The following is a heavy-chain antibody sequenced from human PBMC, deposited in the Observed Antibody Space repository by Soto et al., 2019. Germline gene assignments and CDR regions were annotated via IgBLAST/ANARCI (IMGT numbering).Heavy chain of an antibody. Sequence: GESLKISCKGSGYSFTSYWIGWVRQMPGKGLEWMGIIYPGDSDTRYSPSFQGQVTISADKSISTAYLQWSSLKASDTAMYYCARNYDFWSGLEYYYGMDVWGQGTTVTVSS. J-gene: IGHJ6*02. V-gene: IGHV5-51*01. D-gene: IGHD3-3*01. CDR1: GYSFTSYW. CDR3: ARNYDFWSGLEYYYGMDV. CDR2: IYPGDSDT.